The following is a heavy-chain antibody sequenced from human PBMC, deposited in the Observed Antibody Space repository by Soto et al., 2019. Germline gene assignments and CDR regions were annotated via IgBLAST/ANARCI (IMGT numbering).Heavy chain of an antibody. D-gene: IGHD2-2*01. Sequence: PGGSLRLSCAASGFTFSGYGMHWARQAPGKGLEWVALIWYDGSKKYHADSVMGRFTISRDNSKNTLFLQMNSLRAEDTAVYYCARSVVVPAALDYWGQGTLVTVSS. V-gene: IGHV3-33*01. J-gene: IGHJ4*02. CDR1: GFTFSGYG. CDR3: ARSVVVPAALDY. CDR2: IWYDGSKK.